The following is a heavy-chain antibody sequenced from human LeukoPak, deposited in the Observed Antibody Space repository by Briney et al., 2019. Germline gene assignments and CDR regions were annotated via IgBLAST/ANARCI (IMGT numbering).Heavy chain of an antibody. CDR3: ARGITMVRGVISASWFDP. CDR1: GGSFSGYY. CDR2: INHSGST. D-gene: IGHD3-10*01. Sequence: NTSETLSLTCAVYGGSFSGYYWSWIRQPPGKGLEWIGEINHSGSTNYNPSLKSRVTTSVDTSKNQFSLKLSSVTAADTAVYYCARGITMVRGVISASWFDPWGQGTLVTVSS. V-gene: IGHV4-34*01. J-gene: IGHJ5*02.